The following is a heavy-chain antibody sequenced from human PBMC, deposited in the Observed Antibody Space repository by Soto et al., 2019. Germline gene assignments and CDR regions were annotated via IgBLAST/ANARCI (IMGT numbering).Heavy chain of an antibody. J-gene: IGHJ4*02. V-gene: IGHV3-48*04. CDR3: AKKRNSNSWSVGDS. CDR2: ISSSSSAI. D-gene: IGHD6-13*01. Sequence: PGGSLRLSCAASGFTFSTYSMNWVRQAPGKGLEWVSYISSSSSAIFYADSVKGRFTISRDNAKNTLYLQMNSLRAEDTAVYYCAKKRNSNSWSVGDSWGQGTLGTVSS. CDR1: GFTFSTYS.